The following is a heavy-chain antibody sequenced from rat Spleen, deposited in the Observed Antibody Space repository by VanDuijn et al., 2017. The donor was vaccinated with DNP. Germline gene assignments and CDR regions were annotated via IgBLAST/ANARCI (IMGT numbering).Heavy chain of an antibody. CDR2: IVHDGSRT. Sequence: EVQLVESGGSLIQPGGSLKLSCAASGFTFNDYNMAWVRQAPKKGLDWVATIVHDGSRTYYRDSVKGRFTVSRDNTRRTLYLQMDSLRSEDTATYYCATQMGTYWGQGVMVTVSS. J-gene: IGHJ2*01. V-gene: IGHV5S10*01. D-gene: IGHD1-12*02. CDR1: GFTFNDYN. CDR3: ATQMGTY.